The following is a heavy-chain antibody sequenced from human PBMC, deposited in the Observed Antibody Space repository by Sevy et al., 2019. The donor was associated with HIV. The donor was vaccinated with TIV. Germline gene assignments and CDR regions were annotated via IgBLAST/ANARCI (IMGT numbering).Heavy chain of an antibody. Sequence: GGSLRLSCAASGFTFSNAWMSWVRQAPGKGLEWVGRIKGKIYDGTIDYAAPVKGRFSISRDDSKNTLYLQMNSLKTEDTAVCYCTTASWSQEDYYNYWGQGTLVTVSS. V-gene: IGHV3-15*01. J-gene: IGHJ4*02. CDR3: TTASWSQEDYYNY. CDR1: GFTFSNAW. CDR2: IKGKIYDGTI. D-gene: IGHD6-13*01.